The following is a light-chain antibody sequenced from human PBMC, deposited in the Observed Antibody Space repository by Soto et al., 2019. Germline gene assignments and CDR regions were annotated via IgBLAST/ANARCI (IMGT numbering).Light chain of an antibody. V-gene: IGKV1-5*03. CDR2: KAS. CDR1: QSISSW. Sequence: DIQMTQSPSTLSASVGDRVTVTCRAIQSISSWLAWYRQKPGKARKLLIYKASSLESGVPSRFSGSGSGTEFTLTISSLQPDDFATYYCQQYNSYSETFGQGTKVDIK. J-gene: IGKJ1*01. CDR3: QQYNSYSET.